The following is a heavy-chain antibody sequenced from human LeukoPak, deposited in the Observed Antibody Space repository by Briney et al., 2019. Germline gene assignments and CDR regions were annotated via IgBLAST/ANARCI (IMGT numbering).Heavy chain of an antibody. CDR3: AELGITMIGGV. J-gene: IGHJ6*04. V-gene: IGHV3-48*03. Sequence: KAGGSLRLSCAASGFTFSSYEMNWVRQAPGKGLEWVSYISSSGSIIYYADSVKGRFTISRDNAKNSLYLQMNSLRAEDTAVYYCAELGITMIGGVWGKGTTVTISS. CDR1: GFTFSSYE. CDR2: ISSSGSII. D-gene: IGHD3-10*02.